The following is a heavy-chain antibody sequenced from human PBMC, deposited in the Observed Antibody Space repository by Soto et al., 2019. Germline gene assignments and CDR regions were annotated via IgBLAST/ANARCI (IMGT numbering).Heavy chain of an antibody. Sequence: ASVKVSCKASGGTFSSYAISWVRQAPGQGLEWMGRIIPILGIANYAQKFQGRVTITADKSTSTAYMELSSLRSEDTAVYYCARSARGTGTRKSPHLYYYYGMDVWGQGTTVTVSS. CDR1: GGTFSSYA. CDR3: ARSARGTGTRKSPHLYYYYGMDV. CDR2: IIPILGIA. V-gene: IGHV1-69*04. J-gene: IGHJ6*02. D-gene: IGHD1-1*01.